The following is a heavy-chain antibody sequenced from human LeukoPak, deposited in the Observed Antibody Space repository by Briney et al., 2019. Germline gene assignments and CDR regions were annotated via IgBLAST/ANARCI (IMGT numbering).Heavy chain of an antibody. CDR3: ARDRSEFDY. Sequence: PSETLSLTCSFTGASVSSYYWSWIRQPPGKGLEWIGYIYYSGSTNYNPSLKSRLTISVDASKNQFSLKLNSVTAADTAVYYCARDRSEFDYWGQGTLVTVSS. CDR2: IYYSGST. CDR1: GASVSSYY. V-gene: IGHV4-59*02. J-gene: IGHJ4*02.